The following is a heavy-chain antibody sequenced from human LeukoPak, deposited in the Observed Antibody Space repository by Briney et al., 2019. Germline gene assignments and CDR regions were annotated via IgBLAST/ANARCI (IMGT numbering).Heavy chain of an antibody. J-gene: IGHJ6*02. V-gene: IGHV4-61*01. CDR2: IYYSGST. D-gene: IGHD6-13*01. CDR1: GGSTSSSNYY. Sequence: SETLSLTCTVSGGSTSSSNYYWSWIRQPPGKGLEWIGYIYYSGSTNYNPSLKSRVTISVDTSKSQFSLKLSSVTAADTAVYYCARAFYSSSWYSYYYGMDVWGQGTTVTVSS. CDR3: ARAFYSSSWYSYYYGMDV.